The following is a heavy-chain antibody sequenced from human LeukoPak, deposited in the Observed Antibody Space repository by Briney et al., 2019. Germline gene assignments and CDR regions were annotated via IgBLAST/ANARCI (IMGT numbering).Heavy chain of an antibody. CDR2: IYYSGST. V-gene: IGHV4-59*11. CDR1: GGSISSHY. Sequence: PSETLSLTCTVSGGSISSHYWSWIRQPPGKGLEWIGYIYYSGSTNYNPSLKSRVTISVDTSKDQFSLKLSSVTAADTAVYYCARGPGSSWIDYWGQGTLVTVSS. J-gene: IGHJ4*02. CDR3: ARGPGSSWIDY. D-gene: IGHD6-13*01.